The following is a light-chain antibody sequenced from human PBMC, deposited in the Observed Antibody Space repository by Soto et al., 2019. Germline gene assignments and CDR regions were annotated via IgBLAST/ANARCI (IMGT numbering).Light chain of an antibody. Sequence: EVVLTQSPGTLSLSPGERATLSCRASQSVSNNYFAWYQQKPGQAPRLLIFGSSDSATGIPDRFSGSGSGTEFTLTISRLEPEDFAVYYCQQYGSSPPYTFGQGTKLEIK. CDR2: GSS. V-gene: IGKV3-20*01. CDR3: QQYGSSPPYT. J-gene: IGKJ2*01. CDR1: QSVSNNY.